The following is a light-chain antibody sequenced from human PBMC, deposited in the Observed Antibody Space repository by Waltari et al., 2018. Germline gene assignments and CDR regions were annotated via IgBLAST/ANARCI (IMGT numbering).Light chain of an antibody. CDR1: QSVSSSY. V-gene: IGKV3-20*01. CDR2: GTS. CDR3: QHYGDSLWT. J-gene: IGKJ1*01. Sequence: EIVLTQSPATLSLSPGERATLSCRASQSVSSSYLAWYQQKPGQAPRLLIYGTSIRASGFPDRFSGSGSGTEFTLTISRLEPEDFAMYYCQHYGDSLWTFGQGTKVEIK.